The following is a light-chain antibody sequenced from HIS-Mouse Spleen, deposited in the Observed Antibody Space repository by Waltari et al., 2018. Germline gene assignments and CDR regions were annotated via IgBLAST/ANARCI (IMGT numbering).Light chain of an antibody. Sequence: QSALTQPASVSGSPGQSITISCTGPSSDVGGYNYLPWYQHHPGKAPKLMIYDVSNRPSGVSNRFSGSKSGNTASLTISGLQAEDEADYYCSSYTSSSTPFVFGTGTKVTVL. CDR3: SSYTSSSTPFV. CDR1: SSDVGGYNY. V-gene: IGLV2-14*03. CDR2: DVS. J-gene: IGLJ1*01.